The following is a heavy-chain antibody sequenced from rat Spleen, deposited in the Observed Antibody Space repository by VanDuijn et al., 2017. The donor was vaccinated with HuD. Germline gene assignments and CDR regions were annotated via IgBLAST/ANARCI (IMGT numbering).Heavy chain of an antibody. D-gene: IGHD1-4*01. Sequence: QVQLKESGPGLVQPSQTLSLTCTVSGFSLISNSVHWIRQPPGKGLEWMGGIWGDGSTDYNSPLKSRLGISRDTSKSQVFLKMNSLQTEDTAVYFCVRERVPGFAFYFDYWGQGVMVTVSS. CDR1: GFSLISNS. J-gene: IGHJ2*01. CDR3: VRERVPGFAFYFDY. V-gene: IGHV2-1*01. CDR2: IWGDGST.